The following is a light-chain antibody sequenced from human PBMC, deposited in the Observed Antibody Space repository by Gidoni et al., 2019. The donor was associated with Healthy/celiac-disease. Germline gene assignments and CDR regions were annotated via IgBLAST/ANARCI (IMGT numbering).Light chain of an antibody. CDR2: DAS. CDR1: QSVSSY. V-gene: IGKV3-11*01. Sequence: EIVLTQSPATLSLSPGERATLSCRASQSVSSYLAWYQQKPGQAPRLLIYDASNRATGIPARFSGSGSGTDFTLTISSLEPEDFAVYYCQRGIXFXQGTRLELK. J-gene: IGKJ5*01. CDR3: QRGIX.